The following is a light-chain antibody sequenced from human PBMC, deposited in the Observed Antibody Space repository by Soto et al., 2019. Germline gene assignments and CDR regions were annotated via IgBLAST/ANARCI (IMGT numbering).Light chain of an antibody. Sequence: QSALTQPASVSGSPGQSITISCTGTSSDFGAYDYVSWYQQHPRKAPKLMIYDVSDRPSEVSNRFSGSKSGNTASLTISGLQAEDEADYYCSSYTSTSTLVFGGGTKLTVL. V-gene: IGLV2-14*01. J-gene: IGLJ2*01. CDR1: SSDFGAYDY. CDR2: DVS. CDR3: SSYTSTSTLV.